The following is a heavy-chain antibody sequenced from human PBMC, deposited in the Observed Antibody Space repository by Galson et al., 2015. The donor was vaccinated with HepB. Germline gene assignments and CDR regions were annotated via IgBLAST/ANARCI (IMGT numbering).Heavy chain of an antibody. Sequence: SLRLSCAASGFTFSSYGMHWVRQAPGKGLEWVAVIWYDGSNKYYADSVKGRFTISRDNSKNTLYLQMNSLRAEDTAVYYCARENSASYGSGSYRGGYYYYYGMDVWGQGTTVTVSS. CDR1: GFTFSSYG. CDR2: IWYDGSNK. V-gene: IGHV3-33*01. D-gene: IGHD3-10*01. CDR3: ARENSASYGSGSYRGGYYYYYGMDV. J-gene: IGHJ6*02.